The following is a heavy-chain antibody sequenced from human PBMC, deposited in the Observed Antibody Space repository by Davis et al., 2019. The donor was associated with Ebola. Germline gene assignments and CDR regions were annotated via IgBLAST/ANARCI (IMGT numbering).Heavy chain of an antibody. V-gene: IGHV3-11*06. CDR2: ISSSSSYT. CDR3: ARVNSDYDGGVDY. J-gene: IGHJ4*02. D-gene: IGHD3-22*01. CDR1: GFTFSDYY. Sequence: PGGSLRLSCAASGFTFSDYYMSWIRQAPGKGLEWVSYISSSSSYTNYADSVKGRFTISRDNAKNSLYLQMNSLRAEDTAVYYCARVNSDYDGGVDYWGQGTLVTVSS.